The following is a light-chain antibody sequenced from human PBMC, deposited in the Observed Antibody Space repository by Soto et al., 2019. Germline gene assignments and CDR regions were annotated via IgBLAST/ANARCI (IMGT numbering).Light chain of an antibody. V-gene: IGLV2-14*01. CDR1: SSDVGGSEY. CDR3: YSYTTTGPRV. CDR2: EVS. J-gene: IGLJ3*02. Sequence: QSALTQPASVSGSPGQSITISCTGTSSDVGGSEYVSWYQQHPDKAPKVIIYEVSHRPSGVSNRFSGSKSGTTASLTISELQAEDEADYYCYSYTTTGPRVFGGGTKLTVL.